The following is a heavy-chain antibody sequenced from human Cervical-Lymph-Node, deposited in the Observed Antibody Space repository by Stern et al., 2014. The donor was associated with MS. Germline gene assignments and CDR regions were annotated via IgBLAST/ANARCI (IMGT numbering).Heavy chain of an antibody. CDR3: AKGSSGWYLNWFDP. CDR1: GFTFDDYA. CDR2: ISWNSGSI. D-gene: IGHD6-19*01. V-gene: IGHV3-9*01. J-gene: IGHJ5*02. Sequence: VQLVESGGGLVQPGRSLRLSCAASGFTFDDYAMHWVRQAPGKGLEWVSGISWNSGSIGYADSVKGRFTISRDNAKNSLYLQMNSLRAEDTALYYCAKGSSGWYLNWFDPWGQGTLVTVSS.